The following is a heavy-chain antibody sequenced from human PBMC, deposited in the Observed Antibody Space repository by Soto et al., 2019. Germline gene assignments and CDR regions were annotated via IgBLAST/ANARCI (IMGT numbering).Heavy chain of an antibody. J-gene: IGHJ6*02. CDR3: AKDSGYSGYDVYDYYYGMDV. D-gene: IGHD5-12*01. CDR1: GFTFSLYG. CDR2: TSYDGSNK. V-gene: IGHV3-30*18. Sequence: QLVESGGGVVQPGRSLRLSCAASGFTFSLYGMHWVRQAPGKGLEWVAVTSYDGSNKYYADSVKGRFTISRDNSKNTLYLQMNSLRAEDTAVCYCAKDSGYSGYDVYDYYYGMDVWGQGTTVTVSS.